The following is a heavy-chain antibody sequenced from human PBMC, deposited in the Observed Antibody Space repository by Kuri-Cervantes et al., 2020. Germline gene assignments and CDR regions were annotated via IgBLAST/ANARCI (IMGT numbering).Heavy chain of an antibody. D-gene: IGHD4-11*01. V-gene: IGHV3-15*01. J-gene: IGHJ4*02. CDR2: IKSKTDGGTT. CDR1: GFTFSNAW. CDR3: TRSMTTALLGLDY. Sequence: GESLKISCAASGFTFSNAWMSWVRQAPGKGLEWVGRIKSKTDGGTTDYAAPVKGRFTISRDDSKNTLYLQMNSLKTEDTAVYYCTRSMTTALLGLDYWGQGTLVTVSS.